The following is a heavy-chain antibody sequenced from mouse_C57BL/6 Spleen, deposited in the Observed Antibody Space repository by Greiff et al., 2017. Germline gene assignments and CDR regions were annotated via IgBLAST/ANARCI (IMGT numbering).Heavy chain of an antibody. Sequence: EVQLQESGGGLVKPGGSLKLSCAASGFTFSSYAMSWVRQTPEKRLEWVATISDGGSYTYYPDNVKGRFTISRDNAKNNLYLQMSHLKSEDTAMYYCAGNLGFTTGDDYWGQGTTLTVSS. CDR1: GFTFSSYA. V-gene: IGHV5-4*01. J-gene: IGHJ2*01. CDR2: ISDGGSYT. CDR3: AGNLGFTTGDDY. D-gene: IGHD1-1*01.